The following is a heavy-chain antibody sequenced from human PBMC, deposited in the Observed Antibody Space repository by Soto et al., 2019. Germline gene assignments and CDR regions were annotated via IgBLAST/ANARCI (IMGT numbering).Heavy chain of an antibody. J-gene: IGHJ6*01. CDR1: GYTFTSYV. Sequence: SVKFSFKASGYTFTSYVISWVRQAPVQGLECIGWISAYNGNTNYAQKLQGRVTMTTDTSTSTAYMELRSLRSDDTAVYYCARIHYDFWSGHNGMDVWRQGTPVTVSS. D-gene: IGHD3-3*01. CDR3: ARIHYDFWSGHNGMDV. CDR2: ISAYNGNT. V-gene: IGHV1-18*01.